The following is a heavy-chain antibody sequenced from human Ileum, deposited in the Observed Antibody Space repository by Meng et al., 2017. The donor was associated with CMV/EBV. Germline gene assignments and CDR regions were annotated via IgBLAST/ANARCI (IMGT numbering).Heavy chain of an antibody. CDR3: AKRGGFYFDY. Sequence: EVQLLESGGGFVQPVGSLSFSCASSGFTFSRYDMTWVRQAPGKGLEYISGISGSGGNTYYADSMKGRFIISRDNSKNTLYLQLNSLRAEDTAVYYCAKRGGFYFDYWGQGTLVTVSS. V-gene: IGHV3-23*01. D-gene: IGHD3-10*01. CDR2: ISGSGGNT. CDR1: GFTFSRYD. J-gene: IGHJ4*02.